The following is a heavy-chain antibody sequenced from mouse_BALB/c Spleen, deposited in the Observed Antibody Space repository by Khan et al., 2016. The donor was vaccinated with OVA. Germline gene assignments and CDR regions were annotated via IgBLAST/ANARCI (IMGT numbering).Heavy chain of an antibody. D-gene: IGHD1-1*01. CDR3: ARGTVGRFAY. Sequence: EVELVESGPGLVKPSQSLSLTCTVTGYSITSDYAWNWIRQFPGNQLEWMVFISYSGSTSYNPSLKSRISITRDTSKNQFFLQLNSVTTEDTATYYCARGTVGRFAYWGQGTLVTVSA. CDR2: ISYSGST. J-gene: IGHJ3*01. V-gene: IGHV3-2*02. CDR1: GYSITSDYA.